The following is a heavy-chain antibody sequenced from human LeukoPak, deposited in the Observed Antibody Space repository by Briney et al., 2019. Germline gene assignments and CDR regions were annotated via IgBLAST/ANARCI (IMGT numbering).Heavy chain of an antibody. D-gene: IGHD5-18*01. J-gene: IGHJ4*02. CDR3: ARERFGYSGPHFDY. CDR2: IYHSGST. V-gene: IGHV4-38-2*02. CDR1: GYSISSGYY. Sequence: PSETLSLTCTVSGYSISSGYYWGWIRQPPGKGLEWIGSIYHSGSTYYNPSLKSRVTISVDTSKNQFSLKLSSVTAADTAVYYCARERFGYSGPHFDYWGQGTLVTVSS.